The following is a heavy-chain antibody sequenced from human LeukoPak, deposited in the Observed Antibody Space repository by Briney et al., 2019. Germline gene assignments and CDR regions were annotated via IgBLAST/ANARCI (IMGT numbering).Heavy chain of an antibody. V-gene: IGHV3-7*01. Sequence: PGGSLRLSCAASGFTFSSYWMSWVRQAPGKGLEWVANIKQDGSEKYYVDSVKGRFTISRDNAKNSLYLQMNSLRAEDTAVYYCARFCSGGSCYSDYYYYYGMDVWGQGTTVTVSS. CDR1: GFTFSSYW. D-gene: IGHD2-15*01. CDR2: IKQDGSEK. J-gene: IGHJ6*02. CDR3: ARFCSGGSCYSDYYYYYGMDV.